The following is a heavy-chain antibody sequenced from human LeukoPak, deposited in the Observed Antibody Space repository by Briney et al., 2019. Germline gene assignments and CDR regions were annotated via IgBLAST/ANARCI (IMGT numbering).Heavy chain of an antibody. Sequence: SETLSLTCTVSGGSISSYYWSWIRQPPGKGLEWIGYIYYSGSTNYNPSLKSRVTISVDTSKNQFSLKLSSVTAADTAVYYCARQRAYCGGDCYPTSMGYWGQGTLVTVSS. V-gene: IGHV4-59*01. CDR3: ARQRAYCGGDCYPTSMGY. J-gene: IGHJ4*02. CDR2: IYYSGST. CDR1: GGSISSYY. D-gene: IGHD2-21*02.